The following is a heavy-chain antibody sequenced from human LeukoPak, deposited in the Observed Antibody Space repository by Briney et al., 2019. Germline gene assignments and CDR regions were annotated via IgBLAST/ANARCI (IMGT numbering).Heavy chain of an antibody. D-gene: IGHD1-26*01. CDR3: ARDPTVGVPDYFDH. CDR2: IAHDGTVQ. CDR1: GFTVSSKY. J-gene: IGHJ4*02. V-gene: IGHV3-30*03. Sequence: GGSLRLSCAASGFTVSSKYMSWVRQAPGKGLEWVAVIAHDGTVQYYADSVRGRFTISRDNSKNTLDLQMNRLSVEDTAMYYCARDPTVGVPDYFDHWGQGTQVIVSS.